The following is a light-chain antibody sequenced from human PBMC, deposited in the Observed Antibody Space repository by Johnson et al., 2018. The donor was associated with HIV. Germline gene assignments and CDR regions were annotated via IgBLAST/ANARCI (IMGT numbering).Light chain of an antibody. CDR2: DNN. CDR1: SSNIGNNY. Sequence: QSVLTQPPSMSAAPGQKVTISCSASSSNIGNNYVSWYQQLPGTAPKLLIYDNNKRPSGIPDRFSGSKSGTSATLGITGLQTGDEADYYCGTWDSSLSDDSYVFGSGTKVTVL. V-gene: IGLV1-51*01. CDR3: GTWDSSLSDDSYV. J-gene: IGLJ1*01.